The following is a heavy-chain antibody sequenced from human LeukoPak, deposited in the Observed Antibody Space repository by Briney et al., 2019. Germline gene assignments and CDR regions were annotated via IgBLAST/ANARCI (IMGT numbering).Heavy chain of an antibody. CDR3: ARGYCSGGTCYLVENWFDP. J-gene: IGHJ5*02. V-gene: IGHV1-2*02. CDR1: EYHFTDHY. CDR2: ITPPSGDP. Sequence: GAPVQIFCQVFEYHFTDHYLYLEPHANRTGLERISSITPPSGDPDYAQNYQGRVTMTRDTSISTAYMELTNLRSDDTAVYYCARGYCSGGTCYLVENWFDPWGQGTLVTVSS. D-gene: IGHD2-15*01.